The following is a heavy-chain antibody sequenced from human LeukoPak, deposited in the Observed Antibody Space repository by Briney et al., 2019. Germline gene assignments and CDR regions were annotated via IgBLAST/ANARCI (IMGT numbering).Heavy chain of an antibody. J-gene: IGHJ5*02. D-gene: IGHD2-15*01. Sequence: GGSLRLSCAASGFIFSSYAMSWVRQAPGKGLEWVSAISGSATTYYADSVRGRFIISRDNSKNTLYLQMSSLRAEDTAVYYCAKSKEDCCGSFDPWGQGTLVTVFS. V-gene: IGHV3-23*01. CDR3: AKSKEDCCGSFDP. CDR1: GFIFSSYA. CDR2: ISGSATT.